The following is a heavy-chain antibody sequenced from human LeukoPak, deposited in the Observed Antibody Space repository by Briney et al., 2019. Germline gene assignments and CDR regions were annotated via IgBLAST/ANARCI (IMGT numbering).Heavy chain of an antibody. CDR2: ISAYNGNT. CDR3: ARVYYDFWSGYQYYFDY. V-gene: IGHV1-18*01. J-gene: IGHJ4*02. Sequence: ASVKVSCKASGYTFTSYGISWVRQAPGQGLEWMGWISAYNGNTNYAQKLQGRVTMTTDTSTSTAYMELRSLRSDDTAVYYCARVYYDFWSGYQYYFDYWGQGTLVTVSS. CDR1: GYTFTSYG. D-gene: IGHD3-3*01.